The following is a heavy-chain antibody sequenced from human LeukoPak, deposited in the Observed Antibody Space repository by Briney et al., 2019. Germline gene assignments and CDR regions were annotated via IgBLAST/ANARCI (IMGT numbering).Heavy chain of an antibody. CDR3: ARDRRRDYFDS. Sequence: AGSLRLSCAASGFTFSSDWMSWVRQVPGKGMQQAANIKQDGSEKYYVDSVKGGFTISRNNAKNSLYLQKNSLRAEDTAVYYCARDRRRDYFDSGGQGPLVTVSS. J-gene: IGHJ4*02. CDR1: GFTFSSDW. D-gene: IGHD6-25*01. V-gene: IGHV3-7*03. CDR2: IKQDGSEK.